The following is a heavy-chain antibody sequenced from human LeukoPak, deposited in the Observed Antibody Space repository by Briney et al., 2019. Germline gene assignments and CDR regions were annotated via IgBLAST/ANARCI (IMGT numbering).Heavy chain of an antibody. Sequence: SETLSLTCTVSGGSISSYYWSWIRQPAGKGLEWIGRIYTSGSTNYNPSLKSRVTISVDTSKNQFSLKLSSGTAADTAVYYCARGGMATGLNYYYYYYMDVWGKGTTVTISS. V-gene: IGHV4-4*07. CDR1: GGSISSYY. D-gene: IGHD5-24*01. J-gene: IGHJ6*03. CDR2: IYTSGST. CDR3: ARGGMATGLNYYYYYYMDV.